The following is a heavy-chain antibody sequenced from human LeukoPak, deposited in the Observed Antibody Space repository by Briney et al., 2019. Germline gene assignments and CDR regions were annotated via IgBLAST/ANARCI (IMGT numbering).Heavy chain of an antibody. J-gene: IGHJ6*02. CDR3: ARGAVVVVPAAISYYYYGMDV. Sequence: GASVKVSCKASGYTFTSYGISWVRQAPGQGLEWMGWISAYNGNTNYAQKLQGRVTMTTDTSTSTAYMGLRSLRSDDTAVYYCARGAVVVVPAAISYYYYGMDVWGQGTTVTVSS. D-gene: IGHD2-2*01. CDR2: ISAYNGNT. V-gene: IGHV1-18*01. CDR1: GYTFTSYG.